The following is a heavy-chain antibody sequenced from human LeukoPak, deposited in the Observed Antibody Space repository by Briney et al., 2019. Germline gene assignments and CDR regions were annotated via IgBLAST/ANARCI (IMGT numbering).Heavy chain of an antibody. D-gene: IGHD3-10*01. V-gene: IGHV4-4*07. CDR3: ARDSGTTGEVKFDP. Sequence: PSETLSLTCTVSGGSISSYYWTWIRQPAGKGLEYIGRIYTSGSTSYNPSLKSRVTMSVDTSKNQFSLKLSSVTAADTAVYYCARDSGTTGEVKFDPWGQGTLVTVSS. CDR2: IYTSGST. CDR1: GGSISSYY. J-gene: IGHJ5*02.